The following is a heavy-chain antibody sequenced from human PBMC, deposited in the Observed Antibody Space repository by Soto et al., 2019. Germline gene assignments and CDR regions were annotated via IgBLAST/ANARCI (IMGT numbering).Heavy chain of an antibody. CDR2: IYSGGST. CDR1: GFSVTANY. CDR3: HDYGY. Sequence: PGGSLRLSCEVSGFSVTANYLSCVRQAPGKGLEWVSVIYSGGSTYYIDSVKGRFSISRDISKNTLYLQMNSLRAEDTAVYYCHDYGYWGQGTLVTVSS. J-gene: IGHJ4*02. D-gene: IGHD4-17*01. V-gene: IGHV3-53*01.